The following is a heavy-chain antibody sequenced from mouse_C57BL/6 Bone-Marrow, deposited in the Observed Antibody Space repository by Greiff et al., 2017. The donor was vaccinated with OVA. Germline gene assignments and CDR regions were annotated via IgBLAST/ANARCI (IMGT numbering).Heavy chain of an antibody. D-gene: IGHD3-2*02. J-gene: IGHJ2*01. Sequence: EVMLVESGGDLVKPGGSLKLSCAASGFTFSSYGMSWVRQTPDKRLEWVATISSGGSYTYYPDSVKGRFTISRDNAKNTLYLQMSSLKSEDTAMYYCARHRLFDYWGQGTTLTVSS. V-gene: IGHV5-6*01. CDR1: GFTFSSYG. CDR3: ARHRLFDY. CDR2: ISSGGSYT.